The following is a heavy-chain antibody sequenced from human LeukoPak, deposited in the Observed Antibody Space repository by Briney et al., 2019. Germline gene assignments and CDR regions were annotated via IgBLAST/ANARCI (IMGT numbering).Heavy chain of an antibody. Sequence: VASVKDSCKASGGTFSSYAISWVRQAPGQGLEWMGGIIPIFGTANYAQKFQGRVTITADESTSTAYMVLRSLRSDDTAVYYCARVQRVPNDGWGLDYWGQGTLVTVSS. V-gene: IGHV1-69*13. CDR1: GGTFSSYA. CDR3: ARVQRVPNDGWGLDY. D-gene: IGHD1-1*01. CDR2: IIPIFGTA. J-gene: IGHJ4*02.